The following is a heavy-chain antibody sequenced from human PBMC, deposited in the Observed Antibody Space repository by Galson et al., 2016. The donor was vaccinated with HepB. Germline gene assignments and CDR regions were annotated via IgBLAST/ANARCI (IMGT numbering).Heavy chain of an antibody. D-gene: IGHD6-19*01. Sequence: SLRLSCAVSGFTFSDNWMHWVRQAPGKGLQWVSAIYNDGSRTAYADSVKGRFTIYRDNAKNTVYLQMTSLRVEETAVYYCARPPKTAVADPFDSWGQGTVVTVSS. CDR1: GFTFSDNW. CDR2: IYNDGSRT. CDR3: ARPPKTAVADPFDS. V-gene: IGHV3-74*01. J-gene: IGHJ4*02.